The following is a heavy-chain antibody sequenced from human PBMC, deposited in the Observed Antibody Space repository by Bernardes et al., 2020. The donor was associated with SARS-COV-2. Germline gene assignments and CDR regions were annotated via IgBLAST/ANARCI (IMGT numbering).Heavy chain of an antibody. CDR1: GFTFSSYE. Sequence: GGSLRLSCAASGFTFSSYEMNWVRQAPGKGLEWVSYISSSGSTIYYADSVKGRFTISRDNAKNSLYLQMNSLRAEDTAVYYCARDANPLLDIVVVPAANYYYYYYMDVWGKGTTVTVSS. V-gene: IGHV3-48*03. D-gene: IGHD2-2*03. CDR3: ARDANPLLDIVVVPAANYYYYYYMDV. CDR2: ISSSGSTI. J-gene: IGHJ6*03.